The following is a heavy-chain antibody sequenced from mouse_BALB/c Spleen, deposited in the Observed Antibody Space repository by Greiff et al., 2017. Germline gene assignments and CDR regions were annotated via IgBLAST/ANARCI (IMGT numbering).Heavy chain of an antibody. V-gene: IGHV3-8*02. CDR2: ISYSGST. CDR3: ASYYGSSYWYFDV. D-gene: IGHD1-1*01. J-gene: IGHJ1*01. Sequence: EVHLVESGPSLVKPSQTLSLTCSVTGDSITSGYWNWIRKFPGNKLEYMGYISYSGSTYYNPSLKSRISITRDTSKNQYYLQLNSVTTEDTATYYCASYYGSSYWYFDVWGAGTTVTVSS. CDR1: GDSITSGY.